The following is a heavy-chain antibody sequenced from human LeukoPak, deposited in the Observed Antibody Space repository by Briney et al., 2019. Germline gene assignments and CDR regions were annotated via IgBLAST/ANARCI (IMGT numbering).Heavy chain of an antibody. Sequence: ASVKVSCKASGYTFTSYGISWVRQAPGQGLEWMGWISAYNGNTNYAQKLQGRVTMTTDTSTSTAYMELRSLRSDDTAVYYCARDERYDSSGYPFDYWGQGTLVTVSP. J-gene: IGHJ4*02. CDR2: ISAYNGNT. CDR1: GYTFTSYG. D-gene: IGHD3-22*01. V-gene: IGHV1-18*01. CDR3: ARDERYDSSGYPFDY.